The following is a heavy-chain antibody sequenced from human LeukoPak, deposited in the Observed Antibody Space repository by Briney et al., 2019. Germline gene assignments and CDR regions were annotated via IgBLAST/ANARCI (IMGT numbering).Heavy chain of an antibody. D-gene: IGHD1-26*01. Sequence: PSETLSLTCTVSGYSISSGYYWGWIRQPPGKGLEWVSVIYSGGSTYYADSVKGRFTISRDNSKNTLYLQMNSLRAEDTAVYYCASSRWELAPHDYWGQGTLVTVSS. CDR1: GYSISSGYY. V-gene: IGHV3-66*01. CDR3: ASSRWELAPHDY. CDR2: IYSGGST. J-gene: IGHJ4*02.